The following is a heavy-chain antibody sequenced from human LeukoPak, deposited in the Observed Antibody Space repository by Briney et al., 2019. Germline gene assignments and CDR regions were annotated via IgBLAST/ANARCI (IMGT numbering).Heavy chain of an antibody. V-gene: IGHV3-23*01. D-gene: IGHD1-26*01. J-gene: IGHJ4*02. CDR2: ISGSGGST. CDR1: GFTFNSYA. Sequence: PGGSLRLSCAASGFTFNSYAMSWVRQAPGKGLEWVSAISGSGGSTYYADSVKGRFTISRDNSKNSLYLQMNSLRAEDTAVYYCATDPSAGGPMGGGQGTLVTVSS. CDR3: ATDPSAGGPMG.